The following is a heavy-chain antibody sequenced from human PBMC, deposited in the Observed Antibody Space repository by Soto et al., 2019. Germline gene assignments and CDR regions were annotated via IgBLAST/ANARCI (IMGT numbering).Heavy chain of an antibody. J-gene: IGHJ4*02. CDR1: GGSISSYY. D-gene: IGHD3-22*01. Sequence: SETLSLTCAVSGGSISSYYWSWIRQSPGKGLEWIGYISYSGSTNYNPSLKSRVTISVDTSKNQFSLKLSPVTAADTAVYYCARQDTSGYAFDYWGQGTLVTVSS. CDR3: ARQDTSGYAFDY. CDR2: ISYSGST. V-gene: IGHV4-59*08.